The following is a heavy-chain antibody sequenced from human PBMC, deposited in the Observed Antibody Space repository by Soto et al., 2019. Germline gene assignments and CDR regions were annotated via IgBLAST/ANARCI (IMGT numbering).Heavy chain of an antibody. Sequence: EVQLVESGGGLVQPGGSLRLSCAASEFSFSDYWMAWVRQAPGKGLEWVANLDQGGGEKHYGDSVKGQFTTSRDNAKNSMYLQMNGLSAGDTAVYYCARGGNCFDPWGQGTLVTVSS. CDR1: EFSFSDYW. CDR3: ARGGNCFDP. J-gene: IGHJ5*02. D-gene: IGHD2-15*01. CDR2: LDQGGGEK. V-gene: IGHV3-7*05.